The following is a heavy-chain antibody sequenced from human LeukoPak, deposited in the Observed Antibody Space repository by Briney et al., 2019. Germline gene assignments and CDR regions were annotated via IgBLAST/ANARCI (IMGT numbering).Heavy chain of an antibody. CDR3: ARALPRGIVVVIPPGLYAFDI. V-gene: IGHV3-11*01. Sequence: GGSLRLSCAASGFTFSDYYMSWIRQAPGKGLEWVSYISSSGSTIYYADSVKGRFTISRDNAKNSLYLQMNSLRAEDTAVYYRARALPRGIVVVIPPGLYAFDIWGQGTMVTVSS. CDR1: GFTFSDYY. D-gene: IGHD3-22*01. CDR2: ISSSGSTI. J-gene: IGHJ3*02.